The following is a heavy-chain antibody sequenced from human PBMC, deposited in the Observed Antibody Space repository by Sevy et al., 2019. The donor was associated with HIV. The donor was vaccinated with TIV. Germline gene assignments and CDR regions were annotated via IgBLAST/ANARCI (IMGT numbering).Heavy chain of an antibody. CDR1: GFTFSSYG. CDR3: ENDLAPSNAVSYLEFLPPHH. V-gene: IGHV3-30*18. Sequence: GGSLRLSCVASGFTFSSYGIHWVRQAPGKGLEWVALISNDGNKEHYADSVRGRFSMSRDNSKNTVYLQMNSLTVEDTAVYYCENDLAPSNAVSYLEFLPPHHWGPGTLVTVSS. D-gene: IGHD3-10*01. J-gene: IGHJ5*02. CDR2: ISNDGNKE.